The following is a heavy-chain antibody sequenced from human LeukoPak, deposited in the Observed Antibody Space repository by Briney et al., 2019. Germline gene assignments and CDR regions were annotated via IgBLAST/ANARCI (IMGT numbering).Heavy chain of an antibody. Sequence: PGGSLRLSCAASGFTFTKSWMAWVRQAPGKGLEWVANIEQDGSTRHYADSLRGRFTISRDNPKNSLYLQMSSLRADDTAVYYCARDTDGSLDYWGQGILVTVAS. V-gene: IGHV3-7*01. CDR3: ARDTDGSLDY. D-gene: IGHD1-26*01. J-gene: IGHJ4*02. CDR1: GFTFTKSW. CDR2: IEQDGSTR.